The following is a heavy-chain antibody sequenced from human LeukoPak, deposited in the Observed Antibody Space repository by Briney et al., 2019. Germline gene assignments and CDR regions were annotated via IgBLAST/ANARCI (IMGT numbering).Heavy chain of an antibody. CDR3: ARGHLRNWFDP. Sequence: SETLSLTCAVYGGSFSCYYWSWIRQPPGKGLEWIGEINHSGSTNYNPSLKSRVTISVDTSKNQFSLKLSSVTAADTAVYYCARGHLRNWFDPWGQGTLVTVSS. J-gene: IGHJ5*02. CDR1: GGSFSCYY. V-gene: IGHV4-34*01. CDR2: INHSGST.